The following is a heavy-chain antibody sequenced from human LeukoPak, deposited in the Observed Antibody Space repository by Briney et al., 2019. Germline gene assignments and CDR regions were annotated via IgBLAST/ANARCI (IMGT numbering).Heavy chain of an antibody. D-gene: IGHD1-1*01. Sequence: ASVKVSCKASGYSFTTNAMNWVRQAPGQGLEWMGWINTNTGNPTYVQGFTGRFVFSLDTSVSTAYLQISSLKAEDTAVYYCARRPPKTVDYYFDYWGQGTLVTVSS. J-gene: IGHJ4*02. CDR3: ARRPPKTVDYYFDY. V-gene: IGHV7-4-1*02. CDR1: GYSFTTNA. CDR2: INTNTGNP.